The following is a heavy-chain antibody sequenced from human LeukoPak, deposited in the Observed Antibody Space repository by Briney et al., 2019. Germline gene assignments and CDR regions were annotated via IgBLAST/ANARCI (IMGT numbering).Heavy chain of an antibody. D-gene: IGHD3-10*01. CDR2: INHSGST. J-gene: IGHJ6*02. Sequence: SETLSLTCAVYGGSSSGYYWSWIRQPPGKGLEWIGEINHSGSTNYNPSLKSRVTISVDTSKNQFSLKLSSVTAADTAVYYCARGPSYYGSGSYYNYKNYYGMDVWGQGTTVTVSS. CDR3: ARGPSYYGSGSYYNYKNYYGMDV. V-gene: IGHV4-34*01. CDR1: GGSSSGYY.